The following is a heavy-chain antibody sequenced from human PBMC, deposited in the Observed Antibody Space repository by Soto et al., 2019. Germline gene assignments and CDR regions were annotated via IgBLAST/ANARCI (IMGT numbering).Heavy chain of an antibody. CDR1: GGSISSYY. Sequence: SETLSLTCTVSGGSISSYYWSWIRQPAGKGLEWIGRIYTSGSTNYNPSLKSRVTMSVDTSKNQFSLKLSSVTAADTPVYYCARDGVVRGFYYYYGMDVWGQGTTVTVSS. CDR3: ARDGVVRGFYYYYGMDV. CDR2: IYTSGST. D-gene: IGHD3-10*01. J-gene: IGHJ6*02. V-gene: IGHV4-4*07.